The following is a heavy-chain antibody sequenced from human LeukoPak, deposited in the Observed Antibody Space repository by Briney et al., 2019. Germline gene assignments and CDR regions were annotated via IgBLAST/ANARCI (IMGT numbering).Heavy chain of an antibody. J-gene: IGHJ4*02. V-gene: IGHV3-53*01. CDR1: GFTVSSNY. Sequence: GGSLRLSCAASGFTVSSNYMSWVRQASGKGLEWVSVIYSGGSTYYADSVKGRFTISRDNSKNTLYLQMNSLRAEDTAVYYCAKDRDYYDGDYWGQGTLVTVSS. CDR2: IYSGGST. CDR3: AKDRDYYDGDY. D-gene: IGHD3-22*01.